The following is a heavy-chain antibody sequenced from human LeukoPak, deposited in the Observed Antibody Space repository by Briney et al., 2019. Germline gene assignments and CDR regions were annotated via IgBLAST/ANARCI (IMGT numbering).Heavy chain of an antibody. J-gene: IGHJ4*02. V-gene: IGHV3-43*02. CDR1: GLPKAEFA. Sequence: GGSLRLSCAASGLPKAEFAIHWLRQAPGKGLEWVSLISGDGVSTFYADSVKGRFSISRDNSKNSLYLEMNSLRTEDAAMSYCAKESGKFDYWGQGTLVAVSS. CDR2: ISGDGVST. CDR3: AKESGKFDY.